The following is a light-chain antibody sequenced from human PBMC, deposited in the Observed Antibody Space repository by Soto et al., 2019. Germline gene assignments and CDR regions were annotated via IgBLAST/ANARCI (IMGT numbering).Light chain of an antibody. J-gene: IGLJ2*01. CDR3: SSYTSSSTS. CDR1: NSDIGTYNY. Sequence: QSALTQPASVSGSPGQSITISCTGPNSDIGTYNYVSWYQQHPGKAPKLLIYDVNNRPSGVSNRFSGSKSGNTASLTISGLQAEDEADYYCSSYTSSSTSFGGGTKVTVL. V-gene: IGLV2-14*01. CDR2: DVN.